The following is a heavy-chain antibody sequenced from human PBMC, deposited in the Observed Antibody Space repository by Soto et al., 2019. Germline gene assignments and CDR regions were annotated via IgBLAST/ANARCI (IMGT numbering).Heavy chain of an antibody. CDR3: AKDITMFGVPPPNDWFDP. J-gene: IGHJ5*02. Sequence: EVQLLESGGGLVQPEGSLRLSCAASGFTVSSYAMSWVRQAPGKGLEWVSAISGSGGSTYYAVSVKGRFTISRDNSKNALYLQMNSLRAEDTAVYYCAKDITMFGVPPPNDWFDPWGQGTVVTVSS. D-gene: IGHD3-3*01. CDR1: GFTVSSYA. V-gene: IGHV3-23*01. CDR2: ISGSGGST.